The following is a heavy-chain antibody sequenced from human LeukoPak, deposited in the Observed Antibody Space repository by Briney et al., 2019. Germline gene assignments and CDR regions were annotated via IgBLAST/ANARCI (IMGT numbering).Heavy chain of an antibody. V-gene: IGHV4-4*07. CDR3: ASLYSGSYYALDY. CDR2: IHTSGST. J-gene: IGHJ4*02. CDR1: GGSISSYY. D-gene: IGHD1-26*01. Sequence: SETLSLTCTFSGGSISSYYWSWIRQPAGKGLEWIGRIHTSGSTNYNPSLKSRVTMSVDTSKNQFSLKLSSVTAADTAVYYCASLYSGSYYALDYWGQGTLVTVSS.